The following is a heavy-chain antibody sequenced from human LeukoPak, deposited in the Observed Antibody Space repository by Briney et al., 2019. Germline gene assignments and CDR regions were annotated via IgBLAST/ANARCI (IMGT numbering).Heavy chain of an antibody. V-gene: IGHV3-30-3*01. Sequence: GGSLRLSCAASGFTFSSYAMHWVRQAPGKGLEWVAVISYDGSNKYYADSVKGRFTISRDNSKNTLYLQMNSLRAEDTAVFYCAKSRPYWYFDLWGRGTLVTVSS. J-gene: IGHJ2*01. CDR1: GFTFSSYA. CDR2: ISYDGSNK. CDR3: AKSRPYWYFDL.